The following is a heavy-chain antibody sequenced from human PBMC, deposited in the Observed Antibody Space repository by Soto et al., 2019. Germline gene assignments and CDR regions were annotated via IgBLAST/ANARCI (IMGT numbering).Heavy chain of an antibody. CDR3: AKDASRHEYQLLLDWFDP. V-gene: IGHV3-23*01. Sequence: EVQLLESGGGLVQPGGSLRLSCAASGFTFSSYAMSWVRQAPGKGLEWVSAISGSGGSTYYADSVKGRFTISRDNSKNTLYLQMNSLRAEDTAVYYCAKDASRHEYQLLLDWFDPWGQGTLVTVSS. D-gene: IGHD2-2*01. CDR1: GFTFSSYA. J-gene: IGHJ5*02. CDR2: ISGSGGST.